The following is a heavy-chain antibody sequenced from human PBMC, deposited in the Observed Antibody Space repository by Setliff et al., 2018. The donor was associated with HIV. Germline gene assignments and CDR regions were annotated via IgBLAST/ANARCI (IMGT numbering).Heavy chain of an antibody. CDR1: GGTFSSYV. CDR3: ALPYCSGGNCWSSASLPPAGWFDP. CDR2: IIPMSGVT. V-gene: IGHV1-69*05. Sequence: SVKVSCKASGGTFSSYVISWVRQAPGQGPEWMGGIIPMSGVTNYAQKFQGRVTLTTDESTSTAYMELSSLRSDDTAVYYCALPYCSGGNCWSSASLPPAGWFDPWGQGTLVTVSS. D-gene: IGHD2-15*01. J-gene: IGHJ5*02.